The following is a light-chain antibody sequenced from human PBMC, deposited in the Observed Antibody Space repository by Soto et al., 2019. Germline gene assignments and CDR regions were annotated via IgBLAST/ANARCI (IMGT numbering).Light chain of an antibody. CDR2: EVS. V-gene: IGLV2-8*01. CDR1: SSDIGGYNY. Sequence: SVLTQPPSASRSPGQSVTISCTGTSSDIGGYNYVSWYQQHPGKAPKLMVYEVSKRPSGVPDRFSGSKSGNTASLTVPGLQAEDEADYYCSSYAGSNNFVVFGGGTKVTVL. CDR3: SSYAGSNNFVV. J-gene: IGLJ2*01.